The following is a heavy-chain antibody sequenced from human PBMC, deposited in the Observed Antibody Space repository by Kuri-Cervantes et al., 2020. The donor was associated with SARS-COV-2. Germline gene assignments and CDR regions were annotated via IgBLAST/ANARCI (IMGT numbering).Heavy chain of an antibody. CDR2: INSAGTTI. Sequence: GGSLRLSCAASEFTFSNYAMNWVRQAPGKGLEWLSSINSAGTTIYYADSLKGRPTVSRDNGKNSLYLQMNSLRVQDSAIYFCARSRKNAYDFWTGVSDSDYFYGFDVWGQGTTVTVSS. CDR1: EFTFSNYA. V-gene: IGHV3-21*01. D-gene: IGHD3-3*01. J-gene: IGHJ6*02. CDR3: ARSRKNAYDFWTGVSDSDYFYGFDV.